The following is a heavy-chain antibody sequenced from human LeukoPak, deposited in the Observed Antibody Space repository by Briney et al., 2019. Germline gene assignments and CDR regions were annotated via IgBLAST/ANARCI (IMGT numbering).Heavy chain of an antibody. CDR3: ARGLTVGDYFDS. CDR2: IYYSGGT. CDR1: GGSISSYY. D-gene: IGHD7-27*01. J-gene: IGHJ4*02. V-gene: IGHV4-59*01. Sequence: SETLSLTCTVSGGSISSYYWSWIRQPPGKGLEWIGYIYYSGGTNYNPSLKSRVTISVDTSKNQFSLKLRSVTAADTAVYCCARGLTVGDYFDSWGQGTLVTVSS.